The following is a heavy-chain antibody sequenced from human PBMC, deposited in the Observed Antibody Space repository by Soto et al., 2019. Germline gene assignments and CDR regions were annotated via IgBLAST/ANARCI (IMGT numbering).Heavy chain of an antibody. CDR3: ARTRDFWSGNDAFDI. V-gene: IGHV4-59*02. D-gene: IGHD3-3*01. CDR2: MYYSGST. CDR1: GGVVSSGC. Sequence: SESLRNTFREPGGVVSSGCCIWKQQPPGKGLEWIGYMYYSGSTNYNPSLKSRVTISLDTSKNQFSLKLSSVTAADTAVYFCARTRDFWSGNDAFDIWGQGTMVTVSS. J-gene: IGHJ3*02.